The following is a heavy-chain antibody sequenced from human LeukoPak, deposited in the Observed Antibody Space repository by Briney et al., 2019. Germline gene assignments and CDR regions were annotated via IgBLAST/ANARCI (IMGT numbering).Heavy chain of an antibody. D-gene: IGHD3-10*01. J-gene: IGHJ4*02. CDR3: ARLPSSPRGPSRAPFDY. CDR1: GYTFTGYY. V-gene: IGHV1-2*02. Sequence: ASVKVSCKASGYTFTGYYMHWVRQAPGQGLEWMGWINPNSGGTNYAQKFQGRVTMTRDTSISTAYMELSRLRSDDTAVYYCARLPSSPRGPSRAPFDYWGQGTLVPVS. CDR2: INPNSGGT.